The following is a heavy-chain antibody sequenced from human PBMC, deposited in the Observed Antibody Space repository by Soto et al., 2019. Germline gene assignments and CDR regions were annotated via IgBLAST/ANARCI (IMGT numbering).Heavy chain of an antibody. CDR2: MNPNSGNT. CDR1: GYTFTSYD. D-gene: IGHD3-16*02. Sequence: QVQLVQSGAEVKKPGASVKVSCKASGYTFTSYDINWVRQATGQGLEWMGWMNPNSGNTGYAQKFQGRVTMTRNTSISTAYMELGSLRSEDTAVYYCARALGGDYIWGSYRWDWFDPWGQGTLVTVSS. J-gene: IGHJ5*02. V-gene: IGHV1-8*01. CDR3: ARALGGDYIWGSYRWDWFDP.